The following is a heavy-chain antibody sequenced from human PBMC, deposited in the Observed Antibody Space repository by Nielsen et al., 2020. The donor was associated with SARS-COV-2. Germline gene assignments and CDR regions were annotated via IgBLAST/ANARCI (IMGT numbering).Heavy chain of an antibody. D-gene: IGHD3-10*01. CDR3: AREITMVRGTNHYYYYYGMDV. Sequence: WLRQPPGKGLEWVAKIKQDGSEKYYVDSVKGRFTISRDNAKNSLYLQMNSLRAEDTAVYYCAREITMVRGTNHYYYYYGMDVWGQGATVTVSS. CDR2: IKQDGSEK. J-gene: IGHJ6*02. V-gene: IGHV3-7*01.